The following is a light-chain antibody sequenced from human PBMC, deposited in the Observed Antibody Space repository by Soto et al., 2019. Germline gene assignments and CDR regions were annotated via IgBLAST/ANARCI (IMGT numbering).Light chain of an antibody. J-gene: IGKJ1*01. Sequence: ETVLTQSPGTLSLSPGERATLSCRASQTIRSNYLAWYRQTPCQAPRLLIYGASNRATGIADRFSGSGSGTDFTLIISRLEPEDFALDDWQQYGSSPWTFGQGTKVEIK. CDR1: QTIRSNY. CDR2: GAS. CDR3: QQYGSSPWT. V-gene: IGKV3-20*01.